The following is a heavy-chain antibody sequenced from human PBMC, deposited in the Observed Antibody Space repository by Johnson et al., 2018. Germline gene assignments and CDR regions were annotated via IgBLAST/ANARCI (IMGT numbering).Heavy chain of an antibody. CDR2: IAYDGSVE. J-gene: IGHJ5*01. CDR3: ARDGDTSGHFSWFDF. D-gene: IGHD6-25*01. CDR1: GFNFRNYG. Sequence: QVQLVQSGGGVVQPGKSLRLSCTASGFNFRNYGMHWVRQAPGKGLEWVAGIAYDGSVEHYAESVKGRFTISRDNSRYTLYVEINSLTLDDTAVYDCARDGDTSGHFSWFDFWGQGTPVTVSS. V-gene: IGHV3-30*03.